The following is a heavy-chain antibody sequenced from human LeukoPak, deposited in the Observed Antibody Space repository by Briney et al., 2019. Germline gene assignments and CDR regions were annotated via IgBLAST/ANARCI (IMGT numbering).Heavy chain of an antibody. Sequence: SETLSLTCTVSGVSISSSNSYWGWIRQPPGKGLEWIGSIYYSGNTYYNASLKSQVSISIDTSKNQFSLRLTSVTAADTAVYYCARKSQVATTSRGRDAFDIWGQGTMVTVSS. CDR2: IYYSGNT. J-gene: IGHJ3*02. V-gene: IGHV4-39*01. D-gene: IGHD5-12*01. CDR1: GVSISSSNSY. CDR3: ARKSQVATTSRGRDAFDI.